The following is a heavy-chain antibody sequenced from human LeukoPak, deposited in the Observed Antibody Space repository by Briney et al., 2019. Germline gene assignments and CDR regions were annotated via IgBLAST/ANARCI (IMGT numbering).Heavy chain of an antibody. CDR2: IYSGGST. Sequence: GGSLRLSCAASGFTVSSNYMSWVRQAPGKGLEWVSVIYSGGSTYYADSVKGRFTISRDNAKNSLYLQMNSLRAEDTAVYYCARDPAGDYWGQGTLVTVSS. CDR1: GFTVSSNY. J-gene: IGHJ4*02. V-gene: IGHV3-66*01. CDR3: ARDPAGDY.